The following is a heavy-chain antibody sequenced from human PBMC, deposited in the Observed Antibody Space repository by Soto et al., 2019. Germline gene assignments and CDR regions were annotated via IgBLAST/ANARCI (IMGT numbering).Heavy chain of an antibody. Sequence: QVQLVQSGAEVKKPGASVKVSCKASGYTIISYGFTWVRQAPGQGLEWMGWISAYNGNTNYAQKLQGRVTMTTDTSTSKAYMELRSLRSDDTAMYYCARGGDYYDLYYFDYWGQGALVTVSS. D-gene: IGHD3-22*01. CDR3: ARGGDYYDLYYFDY. J-gene: IGHJ4*02. V-gene: IGHV1-18*01. CDR1: GYTIISYG. CDR2: ISAYNGNT.